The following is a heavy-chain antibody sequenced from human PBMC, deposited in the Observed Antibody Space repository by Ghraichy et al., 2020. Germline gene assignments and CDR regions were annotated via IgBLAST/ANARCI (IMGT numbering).Heavy chain of an antibody. CDR2: INLNNGNT. D-gene: IGHD3-10*01. CDR1: GYTFTSYY. Sequence: ASVKVSCKASGYTFTSYYMHWVRQAPGQGLEWVGLINLNNGNTNYSQKLQGRVIMTRDTSTNIAYMELSSLRSDDTAVYYCARGKGGYDCGSGSHGMDVWGQGTTLT. CDR3: ARGKGGYDCGSGSHGMDV. V-gene: IGHV1-46*01. J-gene: IGHJ6*01.